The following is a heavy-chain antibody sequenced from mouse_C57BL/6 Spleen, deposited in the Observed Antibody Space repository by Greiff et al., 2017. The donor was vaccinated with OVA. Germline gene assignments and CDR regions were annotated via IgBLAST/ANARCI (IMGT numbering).Heavy chain of an antibody. Sequence: EVQLQQSGPELVKPGASVKISCKASGYTFTDYYMNWVKQSHGKSLEWIGDINPNNGGTSYNQKFKGKATLTVDKSSSTAYMELRSLTSEDSAVYYCARSLYYYGSSFLYAMDYWVQGTSVTVSS. V-gene: IGHV1-26*01. CDR1: GYTFTDYY. CDR2: INPNNGGT. D-gene: IGHD1-1*01. J-gene: IGHJ4*01. CDR3: ARSLYYYGSSFLYAMDY.